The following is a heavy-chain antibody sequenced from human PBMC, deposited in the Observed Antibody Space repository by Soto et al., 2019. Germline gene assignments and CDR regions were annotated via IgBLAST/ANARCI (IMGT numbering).Heavy chain of an antibody. Sequence: GGSLRLSCAASGFTFSSYGTRWVRQAPGKGLEWVAVIWYDGSNKYYADSVKGRFTISRDNSKNTLYLQMNSLRAEDTAVYYCASDPLDYGDSFYGMDVWGQGTTVTVYS. V-gene: IGHV3-33*01. CDR3: ASDPLDYGDSFYGMDV. CDR2: IWYDGSNK. D-gene: IGHD4-17*01. CDR1: GFTFSSYG. J-gene: IGHJ6*02.